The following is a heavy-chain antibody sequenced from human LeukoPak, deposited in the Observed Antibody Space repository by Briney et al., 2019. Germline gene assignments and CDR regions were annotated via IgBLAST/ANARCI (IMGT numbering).Heavy chain of an antibody. CDR2: INPNSGNT. J-gene: IGHJ5*02. CDR1: GYTFTNYD. CDR3: ARAEWFDP. V-gene: IGHV1-8*01. Sequence: ASVKVSRKASGYTFTNYDINWLRQASGQGLEWIGWINPNSGNTGSAQKFQGRISMTRDNSITTAYLELNSLTSEDTAIYYCARAEWFDPWGQGTLVTVSS.